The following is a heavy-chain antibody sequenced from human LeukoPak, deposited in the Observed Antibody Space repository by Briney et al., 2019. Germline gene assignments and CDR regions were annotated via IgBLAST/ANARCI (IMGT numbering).Heavy chain of an antibody. CDR2: IYYTGST. CDR1: GGSISSYF. CDR3: ARDLYYDILTGYFGVDAFDS. D-gene: IGHD3-9*01. V-gene: IGHV4-59*12. J-gene: IGHJ3*02. Sequence: PSETLSLTCTVSGGSISSYFWSWIRQPPGKGLEWIGYIYYTGSTSYNPSLKSRVTISVDTSKNQLSLKVSSVTAADTAVYYCARDLYYDILTGYFGVDAFDSWGQGTMVTVSS.